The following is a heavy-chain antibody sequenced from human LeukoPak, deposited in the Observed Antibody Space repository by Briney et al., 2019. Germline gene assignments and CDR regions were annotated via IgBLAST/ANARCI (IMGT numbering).Heavy chain of an antibody. J-gene: IGHJ6*04. D-gene: IGHD4-23*01. V-gene: IGHV1-46*01. CDR1: GYTFTSYY. CDR2: INPSGGST. Sequence: ASVKVSCEASGYTFTSYYMHWVRQAPGQGLEWMGIINPSGGSTSYAQKFQGRVTMTRDMSTSTVYMELSSLRSEDTAVYYCARDRGGTLDVWGKGTTVTVSS. CDR3: ARDRGGTLDV.